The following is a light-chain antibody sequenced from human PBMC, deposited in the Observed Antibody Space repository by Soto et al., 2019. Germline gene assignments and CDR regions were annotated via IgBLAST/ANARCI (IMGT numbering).Light chain of an antibody. J-gene: IGKJ1*01. V-gene: IGKV3-15*01. CDR3: QQYNNWPQT. CDR2: GAS. Sequence: EAVLTQSPATLSVSPGERATLSCRASQSVATNLAWYQQRPGQAPRLLIYGASKRAIGLPARFSGSGSGTEFTLTITSLQSEDFAVYYCQQYNNWPQTFAQGT. CDR1: QSVATN.